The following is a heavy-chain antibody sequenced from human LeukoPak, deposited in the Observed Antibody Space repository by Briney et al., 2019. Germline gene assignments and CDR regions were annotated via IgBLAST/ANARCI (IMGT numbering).Heavy chain of an antibody. D-gene: IGHD5-12*01. Sequence: SETLSLTCAVYGGSFSGYCWSWIRQPPGKGLEWIGEINHSGSTNYNPSLKSRVTISADTSKNQFSLKLSSVTAADTAVYYCARASNIVATRWGQGTLVTVSS. J-gene: IGHJ4*02. V-gene: IGHV4-34*01. CDR2: INHSGST. CDR1: GGSFSGYC. CDR3: ARASNIVATR.